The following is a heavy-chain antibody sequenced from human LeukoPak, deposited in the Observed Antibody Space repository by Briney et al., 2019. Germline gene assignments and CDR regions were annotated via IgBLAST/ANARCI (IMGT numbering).Heavy chain of an antibody. V-gene: IGHV1-46*01. J-gene: IGHJ6*02. CDR1: GYTFTSYY. CDR3: ARLSRDGYNYAYGMDV. Sequence: ASVTVSCKASGYTFTSYYMHWVRQAPGQGLEWMGIINPSGGSTSYAQKFQGRVTMTRDTSTSTVYMELSSLRSKDTAVYYCARLSRDGYNYAYGMDVWGQGTTVTVSS. D-gene: IGHD5-24*01. CDR2: INPSGGST.